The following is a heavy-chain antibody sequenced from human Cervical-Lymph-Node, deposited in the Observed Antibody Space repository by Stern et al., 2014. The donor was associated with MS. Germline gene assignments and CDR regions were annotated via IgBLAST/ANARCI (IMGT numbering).Heavy chain of an antibody. V-gene: IGHV3-33*01. D-gene: IGHD3-3*01. CDR1: GFSFSRFG. J-gene: IGHJ4*02. Sequence: QVQLVQSGGGVVQPWTSLRLCCVASGFSFSRFGMHWVRQAPGKGLEWVSVIGYDASRTYYVGSVKGRLIISKDNSKNTVHLQMDGLRPEDTAVYYCGRGGRFFSIDYWGQGTLVTVSS. CDR3: GRGGRFFSIDY. CDR2: IGYDASRT.